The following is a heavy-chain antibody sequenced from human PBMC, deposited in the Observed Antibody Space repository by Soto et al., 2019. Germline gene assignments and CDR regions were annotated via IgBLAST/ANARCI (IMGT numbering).Heavy chain of an antibody. V-gene: IGHV3-7*01. J-gene: IGHJ6*03. CDR1: GFTFSSYW. CDR3: ARDRGRITIFGVVISDYYMDV. CDR2: IKQDGSEK. Sequence: GGSLRLSCAASGFTFSSYWMSWVRQAPGKGLEWVANIKQDGSEKYYVDSVKGRFTISRDNAKNSLYLQMNSLRAEDTAVYYCARDRGRITIFGVVISDYYMDVWGKGTTVTVSS. D-gene: IGHD3-3*01.